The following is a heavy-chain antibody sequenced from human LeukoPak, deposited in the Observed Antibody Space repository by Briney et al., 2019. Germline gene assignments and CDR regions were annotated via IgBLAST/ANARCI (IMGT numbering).Heavy chain of an antibody. CDR1: GGSISSGDYP. CDR2: IFHTGHT. J-gene: IGHJ4*02. CDR3: ARGFYGSGSHFDY. D-gene: IGHD3-10*01. V-gene: IGHV4-30-2*01. Sequence: SETLSVTCAVSGGSISSGDYPWSWIRLPPGKGLEWIGYIFHTGHTSYNPSLKSRVTISVDMSKNQIALKLSSVTAADTAVYYCARGFYGSGSHFDYWGQGSLVTVSS.